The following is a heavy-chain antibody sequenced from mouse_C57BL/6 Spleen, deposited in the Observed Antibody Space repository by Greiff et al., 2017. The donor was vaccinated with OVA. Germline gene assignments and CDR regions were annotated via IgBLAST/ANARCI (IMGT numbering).Heavy chain of an antibody. V-gene: IGHV1-39*01. CDR1: GYSFTDYN. CDR3: ASGGGSSYVVSFAY. Sequence: VQLQQSGPELVKPGASVKISCKASGYSFTDYNMNWVKQSNGKSLEWIGGINPNYGTTSYNQKFKGKATLTVDQSSSTAYMQLNSLTSEDSAVYYCASGGGSSYVVSFAYWGQGTLVTVSA. D-gene: IGHD1-1*01. CDR2: INPNYGTT. J-gene: IGHJ3*01.